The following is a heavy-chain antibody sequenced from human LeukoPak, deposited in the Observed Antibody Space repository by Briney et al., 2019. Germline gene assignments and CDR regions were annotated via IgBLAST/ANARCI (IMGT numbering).Heavy chain of an antibody. D-gene: IGHD5-12*01. CDR2: IYYSGST. V-gene: IGHV4-59*01. J-gene: IGHJ4*02. Sequence: SETLSLTCTVSGGSISSYYWSWIRQPPGKGLEWIGYIYYSGSTNYNPSLKSRVTISVDTSKNRFSLKLSSVTAADTAVYYCASLRSGYALKIFDYWGQGTLVTVSS. CDR3: ASLRSGYALKIFDY. CDR1: GGSISSYY.